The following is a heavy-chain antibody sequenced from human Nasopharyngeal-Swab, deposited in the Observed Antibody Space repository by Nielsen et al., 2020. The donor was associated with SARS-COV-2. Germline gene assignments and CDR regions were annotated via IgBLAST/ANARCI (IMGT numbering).Heavy chain of an antibody. CDR2: IDPSDSYT. CDR1: GYNFSNHW. D-gene: IGHD4-17*01. CDR3: ARRKGDYGGWKSNAFEI. Sequence: GESLKISCKGSGYNFSNHWISWVRQMPGKGLEWMGRIDPSDSYTHYNPSFQGHGTFSADKSISTAYLQWSSLKASDTAMYYCARRKGDYGGWKSNAFEIWGQGTMVTVSS. V-gene: IGHV5-10-1*01. J-gene: IGHJ3*02.